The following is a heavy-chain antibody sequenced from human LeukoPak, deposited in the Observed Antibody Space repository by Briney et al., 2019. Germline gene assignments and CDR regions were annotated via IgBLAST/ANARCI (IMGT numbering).Heavy chain of an antibody. D-gene: IGHD6-13*01. CDR2: ISWNSGSI. V-gene: IGHV3-9*01. J-gene: IGHJ4*02. Sequence: PGRSLRLSCAASGFTFDDYAMHWVRQAPGKGLEWVSGISWNSGSIGYADSVKGRFTLSRDNAKNSLYLQMNSLRAEDTALYYCAKDRSVSSSWYRVSLSSYEFDYWGQGTLVTVSS. CDR1: GFTFDDYA. CDR3: AKDRSVSSSWYRVSLSSYEFDY.